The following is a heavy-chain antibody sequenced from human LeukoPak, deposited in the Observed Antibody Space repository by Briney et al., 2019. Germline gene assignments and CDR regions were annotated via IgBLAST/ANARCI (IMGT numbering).Heavy chain of an antibody. D-gene: IGHD3-10*01. J-gene: IGHJ4*02. CDR3: AGQRFGELIPSLFDY. V-gene: IGHV1-69*13. CDR1: GGTFSSYA. Sequence: GASVKVSCKASGGTFSSYAISWVRQAPGQGLEWMGGIIPIFGTANYAQKFQGRVTITADESTSTAYMELSSLRSEDTAVYYCAGQRFGELIPSLFDYWGQGTLVTVSS. CDR2: IIPIFGTA.